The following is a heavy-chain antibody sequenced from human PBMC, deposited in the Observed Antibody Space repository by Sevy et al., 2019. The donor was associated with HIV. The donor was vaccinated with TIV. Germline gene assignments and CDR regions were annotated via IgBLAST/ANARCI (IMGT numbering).Heavy chain of an antibody. CDR2: FDPEDDET. Sequence: ASVKVSCKVSGYTLTEFSMHWVRQAPGKGLEWMATFDPEDDETIYAQKFQGRVTMAEDTSTDTGYMELTSLRSEETAVYYCATTKDYYESSGYPFDYWGQGTLVTVSS. J-gene: IGHJ4*02. D-gene: IGHD3-22*01. V-gene: IGHV1-24*01. CDR1: GYTLTEFS. CDR3: ATTKDYYESSGYPFDY.